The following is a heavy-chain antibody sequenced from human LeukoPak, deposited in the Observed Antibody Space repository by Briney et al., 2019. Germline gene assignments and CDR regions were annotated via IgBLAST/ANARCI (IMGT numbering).Heavy chain of an antibody. Sequence: PGGSLRLSCAASGFTFSSYGMHWVRQAPGKGLEWVAFIRYDGSNKYYADSVKGRFTISRDNSKNTLYLQMNSLRAEDTAVYYCAREPPTYYYDSSGYSDAFDIWGQGTMVTVSS. V-gene: IGHV3-30*02. J-gene: IGHJ3*02. CDR1: GFTFSSYG. CDR3: AREPPTYYYDSSGYSDAFDI. D-gene: IGHD3-22*01. CDR2: IRYDGSNK.